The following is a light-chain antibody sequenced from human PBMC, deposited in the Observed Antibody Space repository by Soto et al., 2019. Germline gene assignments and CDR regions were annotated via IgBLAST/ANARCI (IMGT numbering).Light chain of an antibody. CDR3: QHYNGYRWT. CDR1: QGISGD. Sequence: IQMTQSPSSLSASVGERVTIPCRASQGISGDLGWYQQKPGRAPKLLIYGASRLQSGVPSRFSGSGSGTEFTLTISSLRPDDFATYYCQHYNGYRWTFGQGTKVDIK. V-gene: IGKV1-17*01. CDR2: GAS. J-gene: IGKJ1*01.